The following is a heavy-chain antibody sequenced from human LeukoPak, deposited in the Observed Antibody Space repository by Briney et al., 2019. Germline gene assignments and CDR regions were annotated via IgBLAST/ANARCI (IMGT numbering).Heavy chain of an antibody. CDR3: ARGQLRYYYDSSGYIPADY. J-gene: IGHJ4*02. D-gene: IGHD3-22*01. CDR1: GGSFSGYY. Sequence: SETLSLTCAVYGGSFSGYYWSWIRQPPGKGLEWIGEINHSGSTNYNPSFKSRVTISVDTSKNQFSLKLSSVTAADTAVYYCARGQLRYYYDSSGYIPADYWGQGTLVTVSS. CDR2: INHSGST. V-gene: IGHV4-34*01.